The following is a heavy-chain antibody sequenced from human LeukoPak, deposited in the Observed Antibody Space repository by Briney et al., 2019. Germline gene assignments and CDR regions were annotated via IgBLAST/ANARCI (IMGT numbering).Heavy chain of an antibody. CDR2: IRYDGSNK. CDR3: AKDIHNWGSDY. D-gene: IGHD7-27*01. J-gene: IGHJ4*02. CDR1: GFTFSSYG. Sequence: GGSLRLSCAASGFTFSSYGMHWVRQAPGKGLEWVAFIRYDGSNKYYADSVKGRFTISRDNSKNTLFLQISSLRVEDTAVYYCAKDIHNWGSDYWGQGTLVTVSS. V-gene: IGHV3-30*02.